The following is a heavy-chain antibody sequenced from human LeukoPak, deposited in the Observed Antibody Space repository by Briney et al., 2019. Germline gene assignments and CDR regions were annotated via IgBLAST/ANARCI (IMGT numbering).Heavy chain of an antibody. D-gene: IGHD3-16*01. CDR3: ARDFLHLGG. CDR2: VSNSGDYI. V-gene: IGHV3-21*06. J-gene: IGHJ3*01. CDR1: GFSFSSYR. Sequence: GGSLRLSCAVSGFSFSSYRMNWVRQAPGKGLEWVSSVSNSGDYIHYADSVKGRFTISRDNSKNSLYLQMNSLRAEDTAVYYCARDFLHLGGWGQGTMVTVSS.